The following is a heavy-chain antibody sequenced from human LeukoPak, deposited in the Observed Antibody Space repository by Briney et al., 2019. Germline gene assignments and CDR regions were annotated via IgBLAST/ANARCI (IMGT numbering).Heavy chain of an antibody. V-gene: IGHV4-34*01. CDR3: ARQFPRLLWFGEFREYYFDY. J-gene: IGHJ4*02. Sequence: PSETLSLTCAVYGGSFSGYYWSWVRQPPGKGLEWIGEINHSGSTNYNPSLKSRVTISVDTSKNQFSLKLSSVTAADTAVYYCARQFPRLLWFGEFREYYFDYWGQGTLVTVSS. CDR1: GGSFSGYY. D-gene: IGHD3-10*01. CDR2: INHSGST.